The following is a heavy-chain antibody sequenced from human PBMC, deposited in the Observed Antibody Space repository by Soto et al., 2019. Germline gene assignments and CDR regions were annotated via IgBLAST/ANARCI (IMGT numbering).Heavy chain of an antibody. CDR2: INPSGGST. CDR1: GYTFTSDY. J-gene: IGHJ4*02. D-gene: IGHD1-26*01. CDR3: ARARPNSTEWELPFLGVDY. V-gene: IGHV1-46*01. Sequence: ASVKVSCKASGYTFTSDYMHWVRQAPGQGLEWMGIINPSGGSTSYAQKFQGRVTMTRDTSTSTVYMELSSLRSEDTAVYYCARARPNSTEWELPFLGVDYWGQGTLVTVSS.